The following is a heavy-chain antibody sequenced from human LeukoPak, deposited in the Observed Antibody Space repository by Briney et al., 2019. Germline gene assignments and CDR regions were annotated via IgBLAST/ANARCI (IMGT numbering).Heavy chain of an antibody. J-gene: IGHJ4*02. D-gene: IGHD3-3*01. CDR1: GFTFSSYS. CDR2: ISSSSSYI. CDR3: ARDRGDFWSGYYYDY. V-gene: IGHV3-21*01. Sequence: GGSLRLSCAASGFTFSSYSMNWARQAPGKGLEWVSSISSSSSYIYYADSVKGRFTISRDNAKNSLYLQMNSLRAEDTAVYYCARDRGDFWSGYYYDYWGQGTLVTVSS.